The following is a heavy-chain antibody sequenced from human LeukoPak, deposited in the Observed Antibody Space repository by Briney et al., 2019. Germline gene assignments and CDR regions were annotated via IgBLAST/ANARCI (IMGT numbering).Heavy chain of an antibody. D-gene: IGHD6-19*01. CDR1: GFTIDDYA. Sequence: PGRSLRLSCAASGFTIDDYAMHWVRQAPGKGLEWVSGVSWNSGSIGYADSVKGRFTISRDNAKNSLYLQMNSLRAEDTALYYCAKARDVSMDSSGWFDYWGQGTLVTVST. CDR3: AKARDVSMDSSGWFDY. CDR2: VSWNSGSI. V-gene: IGHV3-9*01. J-gene: IGHJ4*02.